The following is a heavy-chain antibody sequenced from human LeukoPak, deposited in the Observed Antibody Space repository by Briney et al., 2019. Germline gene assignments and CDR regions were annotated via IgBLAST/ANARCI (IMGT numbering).Heavy chain of an antibody. CDR1: GYTFTTYY. CDR3: VRDRDGGYESGMDV. V-gene: IGHV1-46*01. Sequence: ASVKVSCKASGYTFTTYYIHWVRQAPGQGLEWMGIINPTGGSTTYAQKFQGRVTMTRDTSTSTVYMELSSLRSEDTAVYYCVRDRDGGYESGMDVWGQGTTVTVSS. J-gene: IGHJ6*02. CDR2: INPTGGST. D-gene: IGHD5-12*01.